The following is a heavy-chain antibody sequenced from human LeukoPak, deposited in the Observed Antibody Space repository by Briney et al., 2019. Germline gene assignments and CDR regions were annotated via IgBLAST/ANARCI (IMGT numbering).Heavy chain of an antibody. D-gene: IGHD3-16*01. Sequence: ASVKVSCKASGYTFTSYDINWVRQATGQGLEWMGWMNPNSGNTGYAQKFQGRVTMTRNTSISTAYMELSSLRSEDTAMYYCARSRARLGELYYWGQGTLVTVSS. J-gene: IGHJ4*02. V-gene: IGHV1-8*01. CDR3: ARSRARLGELYY. CDR1: GYTFTSYD. CDR2: MNPNSGNT.